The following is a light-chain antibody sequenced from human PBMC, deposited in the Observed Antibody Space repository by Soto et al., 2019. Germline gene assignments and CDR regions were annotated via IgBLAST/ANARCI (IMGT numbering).Light chain of an antibody. CDR3: AAWDDSLSGVV. CDR1: SSNFGSNY. CDR2: RNI. V-gene: IGLV1-47*01. Sequence: QSVLTQPPSASGTPGQRVTISCSGSSSNFGSNYVYWYQQLPGTAPKLLIYRNIQRPSGVPDRFSGTKSGTSASLAITGLRSEDEADYYCAAWDDSLSGVVFGGGTKLTVL. J-gene: IGLJ2*01.